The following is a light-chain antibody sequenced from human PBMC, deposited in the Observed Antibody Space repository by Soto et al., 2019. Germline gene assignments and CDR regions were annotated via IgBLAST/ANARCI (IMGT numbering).Light chain of an antibody. CDR3: QQYHDWPPYT. Sequence: EIVMTQSPATLSVSPGERATLSCRASQSIINNLAWYQQKPGQAPRLLIYGASTRATGIQARFSGSGSGTEFTLTISSLQSEYFAVSYCQQYHDWPPYTCGQGPELEIK. CDR2: GAS. J-gene: IGKJ2*01. CDR1: QSIINN. V-gene: IGKV3-15*01.